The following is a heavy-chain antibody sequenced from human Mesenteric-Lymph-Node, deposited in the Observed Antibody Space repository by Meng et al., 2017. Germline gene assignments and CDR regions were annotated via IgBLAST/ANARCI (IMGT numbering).Heavy chain of an antibody. V-gene: IGHV4-39*07. CDR3: ARDMSMATIVGQGWFFDY. Sequence: SETLSLTCTVSGGSISSSSYYWGWIRQPPGKGLEWIGSIYYSGSTYYNPSLKSRVTISVDTSKNQFSLKLNSVTAADTAIYYCARDMSMATIVGQGWFFDYWGRGTLVTVSS. CDR2: IYYSGST. D-gene: IGHD5-24*01. J-gene: IGHJ4*02. CDR1: GGSISSSSYY.